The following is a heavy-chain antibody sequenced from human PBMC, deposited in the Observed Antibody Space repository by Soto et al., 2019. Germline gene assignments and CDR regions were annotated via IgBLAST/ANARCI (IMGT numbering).Heavy chain of an antibody. Sequence: LLVESGGGAVQPGRSLRVSCAASGFTFSSFGMNWVRQAPGRGLEWVAFISYDGTNKYYTDSVKGRFTISRDNSKNTQFLQMNSLIVEDTALDYCVRFPHCNYGTCYSGYYYGLDVWGQGTTVTVSS. V-gene: IGHV3-30*04. CDR2: ISYDGTNK. J-gene: IGHJ6*02. CDR1: GFTFSSFG. CDR3: VRFPHCNYGTCYSGYYYGLDV. D-gene: IGHD2-15*01.